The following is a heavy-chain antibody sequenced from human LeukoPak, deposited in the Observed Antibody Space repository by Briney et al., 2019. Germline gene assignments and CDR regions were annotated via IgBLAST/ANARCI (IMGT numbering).Heavy chain of an antibody. D-gene: IGHD1-26*01. CDR1: GFTVSSNY. CDR2: IYSGGST. Sequence: VLPGGSLRLSCAASGFTVSSNYMTWVRQAPGKGLEWVSVIYSGGSTYYADSVKGRLTISRDNSKNTLYLQMNNVGAEDTAVYYCARYVVGSRGGYYFDYWGQGTLAIVSS. J-gene: IGHJ4*02. CDR3: ARYVVGSRGGYYFDY. V-gene: IGHV3-66*01.